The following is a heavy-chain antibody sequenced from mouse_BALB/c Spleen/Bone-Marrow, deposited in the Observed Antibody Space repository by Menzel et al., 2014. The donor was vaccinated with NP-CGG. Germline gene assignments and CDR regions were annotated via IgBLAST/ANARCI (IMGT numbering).Heavy chain of an antibody. CDR2: INPYNDGT. V-gene: IGHV1-14*01. D-gene: IGHD2-3*01. J-gene: IGHJ4*01. CDR1: GYTFTSYI. CDR3: ARRWLPYAMDY. Sequence: LVESGPELVKPGASVKMSCKASGYTFTSYIMHWVKQKPGQGLEWIGYINPYNDGTKYNEKFKGKAILTSDKSSSTGYVELSSVTSEDSAVYYCARRWLPYAMDYWGQGTSVTVSS.